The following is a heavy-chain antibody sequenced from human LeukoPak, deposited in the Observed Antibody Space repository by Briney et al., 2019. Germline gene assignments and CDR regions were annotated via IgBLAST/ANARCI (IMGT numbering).Heavy chain of an antibody. Sequence: GASVKVSCKASGYTFTSYDINWVRQATGQGLEWMGWMSPNSGNTGYAQKFQGRVTMTRNTSISTAYMKLSSLRSEDTAVYYCARIAVAGDPDYWGQGTLVTVSS. D-gene: IGHD6-19*01. CDR3: ARIAVAGDPDY. J-gene: IGHJ4*02. CDR2: MSPNSGNT. V-gene: IGHV1-8*01. CDR1: GYTFTSYD.